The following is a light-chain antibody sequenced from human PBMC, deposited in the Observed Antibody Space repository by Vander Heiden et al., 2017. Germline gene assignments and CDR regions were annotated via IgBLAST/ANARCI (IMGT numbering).Light chain of an antibody. V-gene: IGKV1-39*01. CDR3: QQCDSTPLT. Sequence: IQMTQSPSSLSASVGDRVTITCRASQSISSYLNWYQQKPGKAPKLLIYAASSLQSGVPSRFSGSGSGTDFTLTISRLQPEDFATYYCQQCDSTPLTFGGGTKVEIK. CDR2: AAS. J-gene: IGKJ4*01. CDR1: QSISSY.